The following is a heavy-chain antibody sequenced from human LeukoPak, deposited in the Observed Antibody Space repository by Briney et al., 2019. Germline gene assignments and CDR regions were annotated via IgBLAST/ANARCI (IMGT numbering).Heavy chain of an antibody. CDR2: INPNSGGT. D-gene: IGHD3-22*01. CDR3: ARDLYYDSSGYYHGGFDY. J-gene: IGHJ4*02. Sequence: ASVKVSCKASGYTFTGYYMHWVRPAPGQGLGWMGWINPNSGGTNYAQKFQGRVTMTRDTSISTAYMDLSRLRSDDTAVYYCARDLYYDSSGYYHGGFDYWGQGTLVTVSS. V-gene: IGHV1-2*02. CDR1: GYTFTGYY.